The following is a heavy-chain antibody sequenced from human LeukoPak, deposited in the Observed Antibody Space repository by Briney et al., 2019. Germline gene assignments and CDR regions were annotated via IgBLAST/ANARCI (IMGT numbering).Heavy chain of an antibody. V-gene: IGHV3-23*01. J-gene: IGHJ4*01. D-gene: IGHD3-22*01. CDR1: GFTFSNYA. CDR2: ISGSGGST. CDR3: AKGPCPYYSDTTGYHIY. Sequence: GGSLRLSCAASGFTFSNYAMSWVRQGPGKGLEWVSAISGSGGSTYYVDSLEGRFSISRDNSKNTLSLQMNSLRAEDTAVYFCAKGPCPYYSDTTGYHIYWGHGTLVTVSS.